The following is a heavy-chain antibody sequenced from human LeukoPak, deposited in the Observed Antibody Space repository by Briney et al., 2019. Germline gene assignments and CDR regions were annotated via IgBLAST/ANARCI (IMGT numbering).Heavy chain of an antibody. CDR2: ISSSSSYI. CDR1: GFTFSSYS. V-gene: IGHV3-21*01. Sequence: GGSLRLSCAASGFTFSSYSMNWVRQAPGKGLEWVSSISSSSSYIYYADSVKGRFTISRDNAKNSLYLQMNSLRAEDTAVYYCARDRTTMVRDYYYYMDVWGKGTTVTVSS. CDR3: ARDRTTMVRDYYYYMDV. J-gene: IGHJ6*03. D-gene: IGHD3-10*01.